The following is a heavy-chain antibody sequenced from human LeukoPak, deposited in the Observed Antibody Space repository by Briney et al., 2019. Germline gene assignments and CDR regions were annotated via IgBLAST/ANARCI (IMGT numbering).Heavy chain of an antibody. CDR2: IYSGGET. V-gene: IGHV4-39*02. CDR3: VRDYSNFVQGD. D-gene: IGHD4-11*01. J-gene: IGHJ4*02. Sequence: SETLSLTCTVSGDSISSSHYYWGWIRQSPGKGLEWIGSIYSGGETHYNPSLNSRVTIFLDTSKNRFSLSLISVTATDTAVYYCVRDYSNFVQGDWGQGTLVTVSS. CDR1: GDSISSSHYY.